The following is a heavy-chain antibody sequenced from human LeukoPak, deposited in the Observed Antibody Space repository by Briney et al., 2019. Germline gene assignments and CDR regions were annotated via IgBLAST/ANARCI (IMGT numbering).Heavy chain of an antibody. CDR2: IYYSGST. CDR1: GGSISSYY. Sequence: PSETLSLTCTVSGGSISSYYWSWIRQPPGKGLEWIGYIYYSGSTNYNPSLKSRVTISVDTSKNQFSLKLSSVTAADTAVYYCARVGPMRSYYYYGMDVWGQGTMVTVSS. CDR3: ARVGPMRSYYYYGMDV. D-gene: IGHD2-15*01. V-gene: IGHV4-59*01. J-gene: IGHJ6*02.